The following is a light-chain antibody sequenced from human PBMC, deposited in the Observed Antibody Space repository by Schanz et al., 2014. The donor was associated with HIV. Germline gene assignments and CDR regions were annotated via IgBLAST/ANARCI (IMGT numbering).Light chain of an antibody. J-gene: IGLJ2*01. CDR2: DVS. V-gene: IGLV2-14*01. Sequence: QSALTQPASVSGSPGQSITISCTGSSSDVGGYNYVSWYQQYPGKAPTLIIYDVSDRPSGVSNRFSGSKSGNTASLTVSGLQAEDEADYYCAAWDDSLRGVVFGGGTKLTVL. CDR1: SSDVGGYNY. CDR3: AAWDDSLRGVV.